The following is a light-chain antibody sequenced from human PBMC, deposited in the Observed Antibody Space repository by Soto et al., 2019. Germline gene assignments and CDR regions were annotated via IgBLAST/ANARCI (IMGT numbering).Light chain of an antibody. CDR2: WAS. CDR3: QQSYSTPT. V-gene: IGKV4-1*01. J-gene: IGKJ1*01. CDR1: RTVLSTSNNKNH. Sequence: DIVLTQSPDSLAVSLGEKVTIHCESSRTVLSTSNNKNHLAWMQQRPGQAPTMLISWASIRESGVPDRFFGSGSETSFSLTISSLQPEDVAIYYCQQSYSTPTFDQGTRV.